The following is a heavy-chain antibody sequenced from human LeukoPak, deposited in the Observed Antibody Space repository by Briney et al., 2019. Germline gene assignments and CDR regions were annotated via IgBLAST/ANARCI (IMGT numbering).Heavy chain of an antibody. Sequence: GRSLRLSCAASGFTFSNYGMHWVRQAPGKGLEWVAVLWFDGSNQYYVDSVRGRFSISRDNSKNTLYLQMNTLRAEDTGVYYCARDRGSGDSFDLWGQGAMVTVS. J-gene: IGHJ3*01. V-gene: IGHV3-33*01. CDR1: GFTFSNYG. D-gene: IGHD6-19*01. CDR2: LWFDGSNQ. CDR3: ARDRGSGDSFDL.